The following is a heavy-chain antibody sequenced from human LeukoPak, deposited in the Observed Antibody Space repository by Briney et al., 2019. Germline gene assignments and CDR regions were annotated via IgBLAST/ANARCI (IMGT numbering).Heavy chain of an antibody. CDR2: INHSGST. V-gene: IGHV4-34*01. D-gene: IGHD6-19*01. CDR3: ARGVTGGWYGDFQH. CDR1: GGSFSGYY. Sequence: SETLSLTCAVYGGSFSGYYWSWIRQPPGKGLEWIGEINHSGSTNYNPSLKSRVTISVDTSKNQLSLKLSSVTAADTAVYYCARGVTGGWYGDFQHWGQGTLVTVSS. J-gene: IGHJ1*01.